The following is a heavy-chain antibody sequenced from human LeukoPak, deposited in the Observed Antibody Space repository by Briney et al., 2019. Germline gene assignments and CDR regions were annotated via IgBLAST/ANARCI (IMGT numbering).Heavy chain of an antibody. CDR2: ISSSSRYI. D-gene: IGHD2-21*01. CDR1: GFTFSGYS. Sequence: GRSLRLSCAASGFTFSGYSVNWVRQAPGKGLEWVSSISSSSRYIYYADSVKGRFTITRDNAKNSLYLQMNSLRAEDTAVYYCARSPSLGDPIDYWGQGTLVTVSS. CDR3: ARSPSLGDPIDY. J-gene: IGHJ4*02. V-gene: IGHV3-21*01.